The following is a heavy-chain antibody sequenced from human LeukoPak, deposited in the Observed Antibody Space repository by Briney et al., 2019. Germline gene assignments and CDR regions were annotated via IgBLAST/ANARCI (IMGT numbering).Heavy chain of an antibody. J-gene: IGHJ4*02. CDR3: TRGITLSWGGRSDY. CDR1: GFTLSIYW. Sequence: PGGSLRLSCAPSGFTLSIYWMSWGRQAPGKGLEWVANIKEDGSEKYYVDSVKGRFTISRDNAKNTLYLQMNSLRAEDTAVYYCTRGITLSWGGRSDYWGQGTLVTVSA. V-gene: IGHV3-7*02. CDR2: IKEDGSEK. D-gene: IGHD3-10*01.